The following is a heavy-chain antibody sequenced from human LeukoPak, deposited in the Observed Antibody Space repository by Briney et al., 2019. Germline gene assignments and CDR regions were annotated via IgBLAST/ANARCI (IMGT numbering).Heavy chain of an antibody. CDR1: GYTFTSYG. J-gene: IGHJ5*02. CDR2: ISAYNGNT. V-gene: IGHV1-18*01. Sequence: VSVKVSCKASGYTFTSYGISWVRQAPGQGLEWMGWISAYNGNTNYAQKLQGRVTMTTDTSTSTAYMELRSLRSDDTAVYYCARDRHSSGWYDRGGNWFDPWGQGTLVTVSS. CDR3: ARDRHSSGWYDRGGNWFDP. D-gene: IGHD6-19*01.